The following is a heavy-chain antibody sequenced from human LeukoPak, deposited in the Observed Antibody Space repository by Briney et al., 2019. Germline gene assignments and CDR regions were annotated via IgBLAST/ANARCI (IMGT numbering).Heavy chain of an antibody. CDR3: ARAGLNGDVDY. D-gene: IGHD4-17*01. Sequence: SETLSLTCAVYVGPFSGYYWSRIRQPPGKGLEWIGEINHSGSINYNPSLKSRVTISVDTSKNQFSLKLSSVTAADTAVYYCARAGLNGDVDYWGQGTLVTVSS. V-gene: IGHV4-34*01. J-gene: IGHJ4*02. CDR2: INHSGSI. CDR1: VGPFSGYY.